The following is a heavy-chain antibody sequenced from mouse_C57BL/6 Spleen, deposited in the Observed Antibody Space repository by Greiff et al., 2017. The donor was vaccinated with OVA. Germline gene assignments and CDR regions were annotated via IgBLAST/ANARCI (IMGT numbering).Heavy chain of an antibody. J-gene: IGHJ2*01. CDR3: ARSDDSYYFDY. CDR1: GYTFTSYW. Sequence: QVQLQQPGAELVRPGSSVKLSCKASGYTFTSYWMHWVKQRPIQGLEWIGNIDPSDSETHYNQKFKDKATLTVDKSSSTAYMQLSSLTSEDSAVYYCARSDDSYYFDYWGQGTTLTVSS. V-gene: IGHV1-52*01. CDR2: IDPSDSET. D-gene: IGHD2-4*01.